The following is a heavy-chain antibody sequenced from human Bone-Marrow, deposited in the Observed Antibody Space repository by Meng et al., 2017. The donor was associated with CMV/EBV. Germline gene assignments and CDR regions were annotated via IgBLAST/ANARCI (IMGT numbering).Heavy chain of an antibody. CDR2: INHSGST. Sequence: SETLSLTCAVYGGSFSGYYWSWIRQPPGKGLEWIGEINHSGSTNYNPSLKSRVTISVDTSKNQFSLKLSSVTAADTAVYYCARSPRTARRADNWFDPWGQGTLVTGSS. D-gene: IGHD1-1*01. CDR3: ARSPRTARRADNWFDP. CDR1: GGSFSGYY. J-gene: IGHJ5*02. V-gene: IGHV4-34*01.